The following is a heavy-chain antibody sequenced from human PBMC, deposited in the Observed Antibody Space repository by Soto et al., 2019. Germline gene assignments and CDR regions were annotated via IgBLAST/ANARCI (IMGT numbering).Heavy chain of an antibody. CDR3: ARDVVGSSGWSITNWFDP. CDR2: INPNSGGT. CDR1: GYTFTGYY. V-gene: IGHV1-2*04. D-gene: IGHD6-19*01. J-gene: IGHJ5*02. Sequence: QVQLVQSGAEVKKPGASVKVSCKASGYTFTGYYMHWVRQAPGQGLEWMGWINPNSGGTNYGQKFQGCVTMTRQTSISTAYMELSRRRSDDTAVYYCARDVVGSSGWSITNWFDPWGQGTLVTVSS.